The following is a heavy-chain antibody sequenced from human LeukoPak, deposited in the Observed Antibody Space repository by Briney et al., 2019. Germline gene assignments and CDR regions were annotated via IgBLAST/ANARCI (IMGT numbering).Heavy chain of an antibody. D-gene: IGHD6-13*01. CDR2: INPNSGGT. CDR1: GYTFTGYY. J-gene: IGHJ6*03. Sequence: ASVKVSCKASGYTFTGYYMLWVRQAPGQGLEWMGWINPNSGGTNYAQKFQGRVTMTRDTSISTAYMELSRLRSDDTAVYYCARDLSSSSWGAYYFYYMDVWGKGTTVTISS. V-gene: IGHV1-2*02. CDR3: ARDLSSSSWGAYYFYYMDV.